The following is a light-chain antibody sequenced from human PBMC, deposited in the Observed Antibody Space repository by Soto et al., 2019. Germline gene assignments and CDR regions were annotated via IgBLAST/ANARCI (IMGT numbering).Light chain of an antibody. CDR2: AAS. V-gene: IGKV1-39*01. Sequence: DIQMTQSPSSLSASVGDRVTITCRASQTISSYLNWYQQTPGRAPKLLIYAASSLQGGVPSRFSGSGSGTDLTLTISSLQPEDFASFYCQQTYSTPSTWTSGHGTKVEIK. CDR1: QTISSY. J-gene: IGKJ1*01. CDR3: QQTYSTPSTWT.